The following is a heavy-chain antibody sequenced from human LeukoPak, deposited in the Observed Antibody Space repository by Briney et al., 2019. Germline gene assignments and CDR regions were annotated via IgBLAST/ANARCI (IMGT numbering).Heavy chain of an antibody. D-gene: IGHD3-3*01. J-gene: IGHJ6*03. Sequence: SSVNVSCKASGGTFSSYAISWVRQAPGQGLDWMGGIIPIFCTANYAQKFQGRVTITTDESTSTAYMELSSLRSEDTAVYYCARVVIIWCYYYYMDVWGKGTTVTVSS. V-gene: IGHV1-69*05. CDR2: IIPIFCTA. CDR1: GGTFSSYA. CDR3: ARVVIIWCYYYYMDV.